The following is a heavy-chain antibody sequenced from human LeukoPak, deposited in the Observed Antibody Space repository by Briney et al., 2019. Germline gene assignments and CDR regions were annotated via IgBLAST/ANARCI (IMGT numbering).Heavy chain of an antibody. CDR2: IWYDGSNK. J-gene: IGHJ4*02. Sequence: PGGSLRLSCAASGFTFSSYGMHWVRQAPGKGLEWVAVIWYDGSNKYYADSVKGRFTISRDNSKNTLYLQMNSLRAEDTAVYYCARDFVGYCSSTSCYTLDYWGQGTLVTVSS. V-gene: IGHV3-33*01. CDR1: GFTFSSYG. CDR3: ARDFVGYCSSTSCYTLDY. D-gene: IGHD2-2*02.